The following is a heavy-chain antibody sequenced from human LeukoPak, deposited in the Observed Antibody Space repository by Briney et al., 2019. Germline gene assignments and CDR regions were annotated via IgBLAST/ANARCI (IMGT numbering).Heavy chain of an antibody. J-gene: IGHJ5*02. V-gene: IGHV1-18*01. Sequence: ASVKVSCKASGYTFTSYGIGWVRQAPGQGLEWMGWISAYNGHTNYAQKLQGRVTMTTDTSTSTVYMELSSLRSEDTAVYYCARDPNSSSWYSCWFDPWGQGTLVTVSS. D-gene: IGHD6-13*01. CDR2: ISAYNGHT. CDR3: ARDPNSSSWYSCWFDP. CDR1: GYTFTSYG.